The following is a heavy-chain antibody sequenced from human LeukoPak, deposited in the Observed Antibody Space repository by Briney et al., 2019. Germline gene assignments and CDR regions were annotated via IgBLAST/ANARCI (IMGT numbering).Heavy chain of an antibody. V-gene: IGHV3-43*01. J-gene: IGHJ4*02. CDR3: ATERQRYFDY. CDR1: GITFDDYT. Sequence: GGSLRLSCAASGITFDDYTMHWVRQAPGKGLEWVSLITWDGGSTYYADSVKGRFTISRDNSKNSLYLQMNSLRTEDTALYYCATERQRYFDYWGQGTLVTVSS. CDR2: ITWDGGST.